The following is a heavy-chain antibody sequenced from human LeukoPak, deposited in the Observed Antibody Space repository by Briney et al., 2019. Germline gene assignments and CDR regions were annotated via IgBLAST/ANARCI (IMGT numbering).Heavy chain of an antibody. CDR2: IIPIFGTA. D-gene: IGHD5-18*01. Sequence: SVKVSCKASGGTFSSYAISWVRQAPGQGLEWMGGIIPIFGTANYAQKFQGRVTITADESTSTAYMELSSLRSEDTAVYYCTRVSGYSYVDYYYYGMDVWGQGTTVTVSS. CDR3: TRVSGYSYVDYYYYGMDV. V-gene: IGHV1-69*13. J-gene: IGHJ6*02. CDR1: GGTFSSYA.